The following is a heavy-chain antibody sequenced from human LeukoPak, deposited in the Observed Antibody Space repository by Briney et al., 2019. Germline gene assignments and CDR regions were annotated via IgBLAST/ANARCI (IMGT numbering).Heavy chain of an antibody. CDR3: ARVYSSSWYNWFDP. J-gene: IGHJ5*02. CDR1: GGSISSYY. Sequence: SETLSLTCTVSGGSISSYYWSWIRQPAGKGLEWIGRIYTSGSTNYNPSLKSRVTMSVDTSKNQFSLKLSSVTAADTAVYYCARVYSSSWYNWFDPWGQGTLVTVSS. D-gene: IGHD6-13*01. V-gene: IGHV4-4*07. CDR2: IYTSGST.